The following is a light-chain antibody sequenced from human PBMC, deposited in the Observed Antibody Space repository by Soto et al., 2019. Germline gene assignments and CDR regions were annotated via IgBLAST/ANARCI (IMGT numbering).Light chain of an antibody. V-gene: IGKV3-20*01. CDR2: GAS. Sequence: PGERATLSCRASQSVSSGYLAWYQQKPGQAPRLLIYGASRRATGIPDRFSGSGSATDFTLTIRRLEPEDFTVYYCQQYGSSPQTFGQGTKVEIK. CDR3: QQYGSSPQT. CDR1: QSVSSGY. J-gene: IGKJ1*01.